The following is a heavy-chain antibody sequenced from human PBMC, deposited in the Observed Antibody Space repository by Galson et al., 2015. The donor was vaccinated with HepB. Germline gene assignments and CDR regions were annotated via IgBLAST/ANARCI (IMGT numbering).Heavy chain of an antibody. CDR3: AHRPYCSSPSCYAAFAY. CDR2: IYWNADK. Sequence: PALVKPTQTLTLTCTFSGFSLSTSGVGVCWIRQPPGKALEWLALIYWNADKRYSPSLKSRLTITKDTAKNQGVLTMTNMDPVDTATYYCAHRPYCSSPSCYAAFAYWGQGTLVTVSS. J-gene: IGHJ4*02. CDR1: GFSLSTSGVG. V-gene: IGHV2-5*01. D-gene: IGHD2-2*01.